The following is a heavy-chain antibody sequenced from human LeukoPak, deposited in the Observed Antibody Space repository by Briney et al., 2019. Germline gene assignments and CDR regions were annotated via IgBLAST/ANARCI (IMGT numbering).Heavy chain of an antibody. CDR2: ITGRGDST. Sequence: PGGSLRHSCAASGFTLINYAMSWVRQVPGRGLEWVSTITGRGDSTYVADSVKGRVTISRDNSKNSLFLQMNSVRAEDTAVYYCVKGPRPDITVAHTAEKWGQGTLVTVSS. D-gene: IGHD6-19*01. CDR3: VKGPRPDITVAHTAEK. CDR1: GFTLINYA. V-gene: IGHV3-23*01. J-gene: IGHJ4*02.